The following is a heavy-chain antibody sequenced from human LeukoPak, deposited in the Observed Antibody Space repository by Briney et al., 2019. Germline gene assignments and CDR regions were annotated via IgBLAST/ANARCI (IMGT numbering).Heavy chain of an antibody. D-gene: IGHD6-19*01. Sequence: SETPSLTCTVSGGSISSYYWSWIRQPAGKGLEWIGRIYTSGSTNYNPSLKSRVTMSVDTSKNQFSLKLSPVTAADTAVYYCARAIAVADPNWFDPWGQGTLVTVSS. J-gene: IGHJ5*02. CDR2: IYTSGST. CDR3: ARAIAVADPNWFDP. V-gene: IGHV4-4*07. CDR1: GGSISSYY.